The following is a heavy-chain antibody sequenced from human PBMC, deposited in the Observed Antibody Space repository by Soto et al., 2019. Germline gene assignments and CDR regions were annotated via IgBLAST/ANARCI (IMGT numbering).Heavy chain of an antibody. V-gene: IGHV4-39*01. CDR1: GGSISSSSYY. CDR2: IYYSGST. CDR3: ARRGCSGGRCYPFDY. D-gene: IGHD2-15*01. Sequence: SETLSLTCTVSGGSISSSSYYWGWIRQPPGKGLEWIGSIYYSGSTYYNPSLKSRVTISVDTSKNQFSLKLSSVTAADTAVYYCARRGCSGGRCYPFDYWGQGTLVTVSS. J-gene: IGHJ4*02.